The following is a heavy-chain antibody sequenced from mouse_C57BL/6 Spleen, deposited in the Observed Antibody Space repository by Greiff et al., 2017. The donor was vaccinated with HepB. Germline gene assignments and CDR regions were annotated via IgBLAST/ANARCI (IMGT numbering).Heavy chain of an antibody. Sequence: QVQLQQPGAELVMPGASVKLSCKASGYTFTSYWMHWVKQRPGQGLEWIGEIDPSDSYTNYNQKFKGKSTLTVDKSSSTAYMQLSSLTSEDSAVYGCAQRNGNCALLAYWGQGTLVTVSS. V-gene: IGHV1-69*01. J-gene: IGHJ3*01. D-gene: IGHD2-1*01. CDR1: GYTFTSYW. CDR2: IDPSDSYT. CDR3: AQRNGNCALLAY.